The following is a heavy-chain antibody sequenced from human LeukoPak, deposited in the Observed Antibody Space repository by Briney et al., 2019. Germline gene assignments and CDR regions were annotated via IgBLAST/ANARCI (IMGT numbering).Heavy chain of an antibody. CDR2: VYYSGST. Sequence: SETLSLTCAVYSGSFSGYYWTWIRQPPGKGLEWIGYVYYSGSTNYSPSLKSRVTISLDTSKNQFSLKVRSVTAADTAVYYCARASGVSDWFRADYWGQGTLVTVSS. CDR3: ARASGVSDWFRADY. D-gene: IGHD3-9*01. V-gene: IGHV4-59*01. J-gene: IGHJ4*02. CDR1: SGSFSGYY.